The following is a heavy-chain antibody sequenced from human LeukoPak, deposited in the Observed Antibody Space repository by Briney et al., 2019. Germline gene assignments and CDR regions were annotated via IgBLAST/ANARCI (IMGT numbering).Heavy chain of an antibody. CDR2: IYHSGST. J-gene: IGHJ6*04. Sequence: PSETLSLTCAVSGGSISSSNWWSWVRQPPGKGLEWIGEIYHSGSTNYNPSLKSRVTISVDKSKNQFSLKLSSVTAADTAVYYCARDRTGYSSGWYIGGYYYGMDVWGKGTTVTVPS. D-gene: IGHD6-19*01. CDR3: ARDRTGYSSGWYIGGYYYGMDV. V-gene: IGHV4-4*02. CDR1: GGSISSSNW.